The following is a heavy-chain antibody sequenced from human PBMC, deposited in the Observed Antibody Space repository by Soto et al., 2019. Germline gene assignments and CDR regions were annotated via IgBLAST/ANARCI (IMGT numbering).Heavy chain of an antibody. CDR1: GGSISSYY. J-gene: IGHJ5*02. D-gene: IGHD4-17*01. V-gene: IGHV4-59*01. CDR2: IYYSGST. CDR3: ARGRETVTQTPYNWFDP. Sequence: SETLSLTCTVSGGSISSYYWSWIRQPPGKGLEWIGYIYYSGSTNYNPSLKSRVTISVDTSKNQFSLKLSSVTAADTAVYYCARGRETVTQTPYNWFDPWGQGTQVTVSS.